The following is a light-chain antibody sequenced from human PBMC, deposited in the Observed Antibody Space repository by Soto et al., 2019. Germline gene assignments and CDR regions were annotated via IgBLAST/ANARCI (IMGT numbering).Light chain of an antibody. J-gene: IGKJ4*01. CDR1: QSVSGN. V-gene: IGKV3-15*01. Sequence: EIVLTQSPATLSLSPGERATLSCRASQSVSGNLAWYQEKPGQAPRLLIYGASTRATGIPARFSGSGSGTAFTLTISSLQSEDFAVYYCQQYDDWPPVTFGGGTKVDIK. CDR3: QQYDDWPPVT. CDR2: GAS.